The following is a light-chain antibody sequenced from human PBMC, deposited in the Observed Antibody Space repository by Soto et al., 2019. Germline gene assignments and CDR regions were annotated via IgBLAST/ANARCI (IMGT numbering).Light chain of an antibody. Sequence: EIVLTQSPATLSLSPGERATLSCRASQSVSSYLAWFQQKPGQAPRLLIYDASNMATGIPARFSGSGSGTGFTLTISSLEPEDFAVYYCQQRGNWPYTFGQGTKLEIK. CDR2: DAS. J-gene: IGKJ2*01. CDR1: QSVSSY. V-gene: IGKV3-11*01. CDR3: QQRGNWPYT.